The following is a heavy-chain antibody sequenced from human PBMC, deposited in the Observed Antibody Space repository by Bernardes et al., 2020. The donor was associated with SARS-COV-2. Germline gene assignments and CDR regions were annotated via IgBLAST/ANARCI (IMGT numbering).Heavy chain of an antibody. V-gene: IGHV3-33*01. D-gene: IGHD6-13*01. CDR2: IWYDGSNK. Sequence: GGSLRLSCAASGFTFSSYGMHWVRQAPGKGLEWVAVIWYDGSNKYYADSVKGRFTISRDNSKNTLYLQMNSLRAEDTAVYYCARDGSWYCRYGMDVWGQGTTVTGSS. CDR3: ARDGSWYCRYGMDV. CDR1: GFTFSSYG. J-gene: IGHJ6*02.